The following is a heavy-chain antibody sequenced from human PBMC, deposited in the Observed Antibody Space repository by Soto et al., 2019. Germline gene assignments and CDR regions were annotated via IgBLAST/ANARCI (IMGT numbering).Heavy chain of an antibody. J-gene: IGHJ5*02. D-gene: IGHD2-15*01. CDR1: GGSISSSNW. CDR2: IYHSGST. CDR3: ARALRYCSGGSCYHNWFDP. Sequence: TSETLSLTCAVSGGSISSSNWWSWVRQPPGKGLEWIGEIYHSGSTNYNPSLKSRVTISVDKSKNQFSLKLSSVTAADTAVYYCARALRYCSGGSCYHNWFDPWGQGTLVTVSS. V-gene: IGHV4-4*02.